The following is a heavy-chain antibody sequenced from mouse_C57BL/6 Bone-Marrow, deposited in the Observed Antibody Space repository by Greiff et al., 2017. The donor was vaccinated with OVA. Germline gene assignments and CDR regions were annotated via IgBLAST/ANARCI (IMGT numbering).Heavy chain of an antibody. V-gene: IGHV1-69*01. CDR1: GYTFTSYW. D-gene: IGHD3-2*02. CDR3: ARSGAWDY. J-gene: IGHJ2*01. Sequence: VKLQQPGAELVMPGASVKLSCKASGYTFTSYWMHWVKQRPGQGLEWIGEIDPSDSYTNYNQKFKGKSTLTVDKSSSTAYMQLSSLTSEDSAVYYCARSGAWDYWGQGTTLTVSS. CDR2: IDPSDSYT.